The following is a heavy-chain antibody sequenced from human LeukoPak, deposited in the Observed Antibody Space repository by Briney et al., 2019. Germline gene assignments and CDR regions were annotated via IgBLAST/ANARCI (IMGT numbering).Heavy chain of an antibody. CDR3: AISPRKRAYYYDSSGHSGDY. Sequence: GXXLRLSCAASGFTFSSYAMRWVRQAPGKGLEWVSAISGSGCITYYSYSLKRRFTISRDNSKNTLYLQMNSLRAEDTAVYYCAISPRKRAYYYDSSGHSGDYWGQGTLVTVSS. CDR1: GFTFSSYA. V-gene: IGHV3-23*01. J-gene: IGHJ4*02. CDR2: ISGSGCIT. D-gene: IGHD3-22*01.